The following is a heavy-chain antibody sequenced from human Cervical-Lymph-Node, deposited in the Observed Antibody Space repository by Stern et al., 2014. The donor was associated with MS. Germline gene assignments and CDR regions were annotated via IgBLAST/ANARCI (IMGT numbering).Heavy chain of an antibody. CDR1: GGILRRHA. CDR2: IIAIFSTT. D-gene: IGHD5-18*01. CDR3: AREAGYSFSYYGMDV. J-gene: IGHJ6*02. Sequence: VQLEESGPEVKKPGSSVKVSCKASGGILRRHAISWVRQAPGQGLEYMGGIIAIFSTTNYAQKFQGRVSITADESTNTVYMELSSLRHDDTALYYCAREAGYSFSYYGMDVWGLGTSVTVSS. V-gene: IGHV1-69*01.